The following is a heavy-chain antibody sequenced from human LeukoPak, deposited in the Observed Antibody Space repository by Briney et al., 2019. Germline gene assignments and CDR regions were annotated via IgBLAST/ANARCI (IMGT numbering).Heavy chain of an antibody. Sequence: SETLSLTCSVSGGSIISYYRSGIRQPPGMGLEWIGYIYYSGSTNYNPSLKSRVTISVDTSKNQFSLKLSSVTAADTAVYYCASGTPNYDILTQYSDHCCQGAVVTVSS. J-gene: IGHJ5*02. CDR3: ASGTPNYDILTQYSDH. V-gene: IGHV4-59*01. CDR1: GGSIISYY. D-gene: IGHD3-9*01. CDR2: IYYSGST.